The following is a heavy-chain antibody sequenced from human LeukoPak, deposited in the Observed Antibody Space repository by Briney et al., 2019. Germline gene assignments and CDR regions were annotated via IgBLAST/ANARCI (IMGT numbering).Heavy chain of an antibody. CDR3: ARGVVVVISAPMDY. V-gene: IGHV1-2*02. CDR2: INPNSGGT. J-gene: IGHJ4*02. CDR1: GYTFTGYY. Sequence: GASVKVSCKASGYTFTGYYMHWVRQAPGQGLEWMGWINPNSGGTNYAQKFQGRVTMTRDTSISTAYMELSRLRSDDTAVYYCARGVVVVISAPMDYWGQGTLVTVSS. D-gene: IGHD3-22*01.